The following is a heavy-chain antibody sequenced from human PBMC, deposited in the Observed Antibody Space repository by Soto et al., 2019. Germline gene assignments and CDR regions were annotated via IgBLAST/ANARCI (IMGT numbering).Heavy chain of an antibody. CDR3: ARRGYSSGWYYYYYYGMDV. V-gene: IGHV1-8*01. J-gene: IGHJ6*02. CDR1: GYTFTSYD. D-gene: IGHD6-13*01. CDR2: MNPKSGNT. Sequence: QVQLVQSGAEVKKPGASVKVSCKASGYTFTSYDINWVRQATGQGLEWMGWMNPKSGNTGYEQKFQGRVTMTRNTSISTAYMELSSLRSEDTAVYYCARRGYSSGWYYYYYYGMDVWGQGTTVTVSS.